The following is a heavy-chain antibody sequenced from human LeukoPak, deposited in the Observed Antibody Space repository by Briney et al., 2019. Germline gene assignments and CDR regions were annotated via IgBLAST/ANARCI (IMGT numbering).Heavy chain of an antibody. D-gene: IGHD6-19*01. Sequence: GGSLRLSCAASGFTFSSYSMNWVRQAPGKGLEWVAVISYDGSNKYYADSVKGRFTISRDNSKNTLYLQMNSLRAEDTAVYYCAKEASSGWYLLADPIYYFDYWGQGTLVTVSS. V-gene: IGHV3-30*18. CDR1: GFTFSSYS. CDR2: ISYDGSNK. CDR3: AKEASSGWYLLADPIYYFDY. J-gene: IGHJ4*02.